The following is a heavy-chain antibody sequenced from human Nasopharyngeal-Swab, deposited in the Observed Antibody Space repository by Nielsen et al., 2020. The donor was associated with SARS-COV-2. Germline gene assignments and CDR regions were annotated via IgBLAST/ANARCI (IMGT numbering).Heavy chain of an antibody. Sequence: GESLKISCAAFGFTFNNYNFNWVRQAPGKGLEWVAVMSYDGSDKYYADSVKGRFTISRDNSKNTLYLQMNRLRVEDTAMYYCAKGLPPSYYYDTSGYYLDYWGQGTLVTVSS. CDR1: GFTFNNYN. V-gene: IGHV3-30*18. J-gene: IGHJ4*02. CDR2: MSYDGSDK. CDR3: AKGLPPSYYYDTSGYYLDY. D-gene: IGHD3-22*01.